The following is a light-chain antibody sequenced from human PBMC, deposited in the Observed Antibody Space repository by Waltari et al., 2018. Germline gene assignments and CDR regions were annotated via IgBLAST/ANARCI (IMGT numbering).Light chain of an antibody. CDR1: QSLLHSNGDTY. CDR3: VQTIAFPRT. V-gene: IGKV2-40*01. CDR2: GGS. Sequence: DIVMTQTPLSLPITPGEPASISCRSSQSLLHSNGDTYLHWFLQKPGQYPHLLIYGGSNRASGVPDRFSGSGSGTDFTLKISKVEAKDVGIYFCVQTIAFPRTFGQGTKVEIK. J-gene: IGKJ1*01.